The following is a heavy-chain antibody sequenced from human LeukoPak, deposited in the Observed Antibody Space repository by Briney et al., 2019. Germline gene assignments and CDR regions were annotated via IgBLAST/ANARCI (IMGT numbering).Heavy chain of an antibody. CDR3: AKQWLRNAFDN. D-gene: IGHD3-22*01. Sequence: PSETLSLTCTVSGGSISSGDFYWSWIRQPPGKGLEWIGYIYYSGSTYYNPSLKSRVTISVDTSKNQFSLKLSSVTAADTAVYSCAKQWLRNAFDNWGQGTMVTVSS. CDR1: GGSISSGDFY. J-gene: IGHJ3*02. CDR2: IYYSGST. V-gene: IGHV4-30-4*08.